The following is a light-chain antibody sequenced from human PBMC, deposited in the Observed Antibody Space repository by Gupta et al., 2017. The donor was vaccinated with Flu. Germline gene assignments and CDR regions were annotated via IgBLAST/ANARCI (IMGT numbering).Light chain of an antibody. CDR2: WAS. Sequence: DIVMTQSPDSLAVSLGERATINCQSSQSIFYSSNNKNYLSWYQQKAGQPPKLLISWASGRESGVPDRFSGSGSGADFTLTISSLQAEDVAVYYCQQYYSVPITFGPGTRLEIK. CDR1: QSIFYSSNNKNY. J-gene: IGKJ5*01. CDR3: QQYYSVPIT. V-gene: IGKV4-1*01.